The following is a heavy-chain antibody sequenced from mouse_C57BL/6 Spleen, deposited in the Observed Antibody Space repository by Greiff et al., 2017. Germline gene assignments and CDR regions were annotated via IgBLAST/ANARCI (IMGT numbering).Heavy chain of an antibody. CDR1: GYAFTNYL. CDR3: ARPHIDHYGSSYVDYAMDY. D-gene: IGHD1-1*01. V-gene: IGHV1-54*01. J-gene: IGHJ4*01. Sequence: QVQLQQSGAELVRPGTSVKVSCKASGYAFTNYLIEWVKQRPGQGLEWIGVINPGSGGTNYNEKFKGKATLTAAKSSSTAYMPLSSLTSEDSAVYFCARPHIDHYGSSYVDYAMDYWGQGTSVTVSS. CDR2: INPGSGGT.